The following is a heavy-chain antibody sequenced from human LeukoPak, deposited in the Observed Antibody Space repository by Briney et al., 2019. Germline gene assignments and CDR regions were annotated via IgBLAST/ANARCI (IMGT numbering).Heavy chain of an antibody. J-gene: IGHJ6*02. V-gene: IGHV3-21*01. CDR1: GFTFSSYS. Sequence: GGSLRLSCSASGFTFSSYSMNWVRQAPGKGLEWVSSISSSSSYIYYADSVKGRFTISRDNAKNPLYLQMTSLRAEDTAVYYCARDHGPKGAGSYYYYGMDVSGQGTPV. CDR2: ISSSSSYI. D-gene: IGHD6-19*01. CDR3: ARDHGPKGAGSYYYYGMDV.